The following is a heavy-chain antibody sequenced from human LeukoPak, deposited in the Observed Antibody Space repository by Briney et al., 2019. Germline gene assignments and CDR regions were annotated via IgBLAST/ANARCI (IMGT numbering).Heavy chain of an antibody. CDR2: ISGSGRTI. CDR3: VRDAVMSPEVLLTAWDYFDC. D-gene: IGHD2-21*01. Sequence: GGSLRLSCAASGFTFSSYEMNWVRQAPWKGLEWVSYISGSGRTIDYADSVKGRFTISRDNTKNSVYLQMNSLRAEDTAIYFCVRDAVMSPEVLLTAWDYFDCWGQGTLVTVSS. CDR1: GFTFSSYE. J-gene: IGHJ4*02. V-gene: IGHV3-48*03.